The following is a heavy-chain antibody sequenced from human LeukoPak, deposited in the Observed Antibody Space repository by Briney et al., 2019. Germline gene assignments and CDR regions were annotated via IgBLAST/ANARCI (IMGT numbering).Heavy chain of an antibody. CDR3: ARSGPAAIRSLYCYYGMDV. D-gene: IGHD2-2*01. J-gene: IGHJ6*04. V-gene: IGHV4-31*03. CDR1: GGSISSGGYY. Sequence: SQTLSLTCTVSGGSISSGGYYWSWIRQHPGKGLEWIGYIYYSGSTYYNPSLKSRVTISVDTSKNQFSLKLSSVTAADTAVYYCARSGPAAIRSLYCYYGMDVWGKGTTVTVSS. CDR2: IYYSGST.